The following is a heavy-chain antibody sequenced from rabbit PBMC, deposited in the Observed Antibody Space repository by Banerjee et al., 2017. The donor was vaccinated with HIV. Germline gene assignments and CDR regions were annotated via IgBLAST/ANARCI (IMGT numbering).Heavy chain of an antibody. CDR3: ARRDIAYFGYGYANLNL. CDR2: IGGGGTTDT. J-gene: IGHJ4*01. V-gene: IGHV1S45*01. Sequence: QEQLEESGGDLVKPEGSLTITCTASGFSFSGSDYMCWVRQAPGKGLEWIACIGGGGTTDTYYASWAKGRFTISKSSSTTVTLQMTSLTAADTATYFCARRDIAYFGYGYANLNLWGQGTLVTVS. CDR1: GFSFSGSDY. D-gene: IGHD6-1*01.